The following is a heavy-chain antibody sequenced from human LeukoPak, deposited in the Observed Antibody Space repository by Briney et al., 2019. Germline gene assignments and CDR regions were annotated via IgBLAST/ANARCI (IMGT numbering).Heavy chain of an antibody. CDR3: ARDFYASGFYFWFDP. CDR1: GGYTGSHY. Sequence: SETLSLTCTVSGGYTGSHYWSWIRQPAGKGLEWIGRISPSGTIHYNPSLGSRVTMSVDTSKNYFSLRLSSVIAAETAVYYCARDFYASGFYFWFDPWGQGILVTVSS. D-gene: IGHD2/OR15-2a*01. V-gene: IGHV4-4*07. CDR2: ISPSGTI. J-gene: IGHJ5*02.